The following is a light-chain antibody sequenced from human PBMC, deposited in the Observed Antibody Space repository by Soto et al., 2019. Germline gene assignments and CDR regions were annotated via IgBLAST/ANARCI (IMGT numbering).Light chain of an antibody. CDR1: QSVSGK. J-gene: IGKJ1*01. Sequence: EIVMTQSPATLSVSPGETATLSCRASQSVSGKLAWFQQKPGQAPRLLIYGASSRATGIPDRFSGSGSGTDFTLTISRLEPEDFAVYYCQQYGSSPKTFGQGTKVDIK. CDR3: QQYGSSPKT. V-gene: IGKV3-20*01. CDR2: GAS.